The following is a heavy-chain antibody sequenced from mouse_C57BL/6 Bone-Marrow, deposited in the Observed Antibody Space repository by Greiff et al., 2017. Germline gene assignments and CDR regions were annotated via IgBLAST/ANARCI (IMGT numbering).Heavy chain of an antibody. D-gene: IGHD2-4*01. J-gene: IGHJ2*01. V-gene: IGHV5-12*01. CDR3: ARRRDYDDYFDY. CDR2: ISNGGGST. CDR1: GFTFSDYY. Sequence: EVHLVESGGGLVQPGGSLKLSCAASGFTFSDYYMYWVRQTPEKRLEWVAYISNGGGSTYYPDTVKGRFTISRDNAKNTLYLQMSRLKSEDTAMYYCARRRDYDDYFDYWGQGTTLTVSS.